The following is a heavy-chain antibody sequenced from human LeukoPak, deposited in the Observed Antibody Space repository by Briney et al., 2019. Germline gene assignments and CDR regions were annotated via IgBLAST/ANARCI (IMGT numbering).Heavy chain of an antibody. D-gene: IGHD3-10*01. J-gene: IGHJ3*02. V-gene: IGHV3-66*01. CDR2: NYSGGST. Sequence: PGGSLRLSCAASGFTVSSNYMSWVRQAPGKGLEWVSVNYSGGSTYYADSVKGRFTISRDNSKNTLYLQMNSLRAEDTAVYYCARAVHYYGSGSTFDIWGQGTMVTVSS. CDR1: GFTVSSNY. CDR3: ARAVHYYGSGSTFDI.